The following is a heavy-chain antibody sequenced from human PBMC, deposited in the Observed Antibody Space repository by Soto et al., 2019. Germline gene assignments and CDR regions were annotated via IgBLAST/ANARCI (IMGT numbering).Heavy chain of an antibody. CDR3: ARDNYYDSNAYYLNWFDP. CDR2: IWYDGSNK. J-gene: IGHJ5*02. D-gene: IGHD3-22*01. Sequence: GGSLRLSCAASGFTFSIYGMHWVRQAPGKGLEWVAVIWYDGSNKYYADSVKGRFTISRDNSKNTLYLQMNSLRAEDTAVYYCARDNYYDSNAYYLNWFDPWGVGT. CDR1: GFTFSIYG. V-gene: IGHV3-33*01.